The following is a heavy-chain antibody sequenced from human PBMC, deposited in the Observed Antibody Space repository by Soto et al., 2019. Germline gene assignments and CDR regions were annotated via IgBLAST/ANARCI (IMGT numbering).Heavy chain of an antibody. Sequence: QVQLVQSGAEVKKPGASVRVSCKASGYTFTSYDINWVRQAAGQGLEWMGWMNPISGNTGYAEKFQGRVTMTRDTSISTAYMELSSLRTEDTGVYYCARGVYGGGRVSDYWGQGPRVTVSS. V-gene: IGHV1-8*01. CDR2: MNPISGNT. D-gene: IGHD4-17*01. CDR1: GYTFTSYD. CDR3: ARGVYGGGRVSDY. J-gene: IGHJ4*02.